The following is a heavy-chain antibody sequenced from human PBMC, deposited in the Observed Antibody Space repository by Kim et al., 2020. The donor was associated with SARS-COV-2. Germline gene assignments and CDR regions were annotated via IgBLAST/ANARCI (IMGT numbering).Heavy chain of an antibody. CDR2: INPSGGST. V-gene: IGHV1-46*01. Sequence: ASVKVSCKASGYTFTSYYMHWVRQAPGQGLEWMGIINPSGGSTSYAQKFQGRVTMTRDTSTSTVYMELSSLRCEDTAVYYCASGNSSGWDSAEYFQHWGQGTLVTVSS. J-gene: IGHJ1*01. CDR1: GYTFTSYY. CDR3: ASGNSSGWDSAEYFQH. D-gene: IGHD6-19*01.